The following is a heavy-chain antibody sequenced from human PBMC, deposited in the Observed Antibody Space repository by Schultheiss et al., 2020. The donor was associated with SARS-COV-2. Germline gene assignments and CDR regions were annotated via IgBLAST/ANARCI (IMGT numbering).Heavy chain of an antibody. CDR3: ARVKNGGSSSWYEAECYFDY. V-gene: IGHV3-30*01. Sequence: GESLKISCAASGFTFSSYAMHWVRQAPGKGLEWVAVISYDGSNKYYADSVKGRFTISRDNSKNTLYLQMNSLRAEDTAVYYCARVKNGGSSSWYEAECYFDYWGQGTLVTVSS. D-gene: IGHD6-13*01. CDR2: ISYDGSNK. J-gene: IGHJ4*02. CDR1: GFTFSSYA.